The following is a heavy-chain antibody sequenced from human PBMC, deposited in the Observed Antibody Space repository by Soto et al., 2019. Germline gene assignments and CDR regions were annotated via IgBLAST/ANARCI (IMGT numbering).Heavy chain of an antibody. D-gene: IGHD6-6*01. Sequence: PGGSLRLSCAASGFTFSSYAMSWVRQAPGKGLEWVSAISGSGGSTYYADSVKGRFTISRDNSKNTLYLQMNSLRAEDTAVYYCAKARSSSSSVAFGYYGMDVWGQGTTVTVSS. J-gene: IGHJ6*02. CDR1: GFTFSSYA. V-gene: IGHV3-23*01. CDR2: ISGSGGST. CDR3: AKARSSSSSVAFGYYGMDV.